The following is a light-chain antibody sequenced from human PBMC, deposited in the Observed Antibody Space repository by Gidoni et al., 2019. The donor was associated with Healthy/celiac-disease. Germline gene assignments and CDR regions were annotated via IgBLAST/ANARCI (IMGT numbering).Light chain of an antibody. Sequence: EIVLPHSPATLSLSPGERATLSCRASQSVSSYLAWYQQKPGQAPRLLIYDASNRATGIPARFSGSGSGTDFTLTISSLEPEDFAVYYCQQRSNWPPQITFGQGTRLEIK. J-gene: IGKJ5*01. CDR2: DAS. CDR1: QSVSSY. CDR3: QQRSNWPPQIT. V-gene: IGKV3-11*01.